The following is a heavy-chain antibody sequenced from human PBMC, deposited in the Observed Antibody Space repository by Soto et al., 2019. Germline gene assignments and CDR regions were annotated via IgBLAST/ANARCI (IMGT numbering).Heavy chain of an antibody. Sequence: PGGSLRLSCAASGFTFSNAWMSWVRQAPGKGLEWVGRIKSKIDGGTTDYAAPVKGRFTISRDDSKNTLYLQINSLKTEDTAVYYCTTDIITMIRGTDHWGQGTLVTVSS. J-gene: IGHJ5*02. CDR3: TTDIITMIRGTDH. V-gene: IGHV3-15*01. CDR2: IKSKIDGGTT. CDR1: GFTFSNAW. D-gene: IGHD3-10*01.